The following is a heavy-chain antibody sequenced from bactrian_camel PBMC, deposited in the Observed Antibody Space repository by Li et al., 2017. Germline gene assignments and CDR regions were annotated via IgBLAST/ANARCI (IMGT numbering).Heavy chain of an antibody. Sequence: HVQLVESGGGLVQPGGSLRLTCSTSGFTFSRSGMTWVRQAPGKGLEWVTRISSDAVYEYYVQSVKGRFTISRDNAKNTLYLQMNSLQTEDSGVYYCATDFGGGYRQLGYWGQGTQVTVS. D-gene: IGHD7*01. V-gene: IGHV3S6*01. CDR1: GFTFSRSG. CDR2: ISSDAVYE. CDR3: ATDFGGGYRQLGY. J-gene: IGHJ6*01.